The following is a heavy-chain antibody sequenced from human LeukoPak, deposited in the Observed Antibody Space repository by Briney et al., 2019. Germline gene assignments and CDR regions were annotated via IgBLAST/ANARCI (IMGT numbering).Heavy chain of an antibody. Sequence: GASVKVSCKASGGTFSSYAISWVRQAPGQGLEWMGRIIPIFGTANYAQKFQGRVTITTDESTSTAYMELSSLRSEDTAVYYCARDRRMEMGATDGNDYWGQGTLVTVSS. CDR3: ARDRRMEMGATDGNDY. V-gene: IGHV1-69*05. J-gene: IGHJ4*02. CDR1: GGTFSSYA. D-gene: IGHD1-26*01. CDR2: IIPIFGTA.